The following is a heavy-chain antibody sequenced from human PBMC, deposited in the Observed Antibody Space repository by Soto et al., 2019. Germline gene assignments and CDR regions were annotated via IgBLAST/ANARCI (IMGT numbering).Heavy chain of an antibody. J-gene: IGHJ4*02. Sequence: QVQLVESGGGVVQPGRSLRLSCAGSGFTFSAYGMDWVRQAPGKGLEWVAVISYDGSNKYYADSVKGRFTISRDNSKNTLYLQMNSLRAEDTAVYYWAKDRIGAGVRGYFDYWGQGTLVTVSS. D-gene: IGHD3-10*01. CDR3: AKDRIGAGVRGYFDY. CDR2: ISYDGSNK. CDR1: GFTFSAYG. V-gene: IGHV3-30*18.